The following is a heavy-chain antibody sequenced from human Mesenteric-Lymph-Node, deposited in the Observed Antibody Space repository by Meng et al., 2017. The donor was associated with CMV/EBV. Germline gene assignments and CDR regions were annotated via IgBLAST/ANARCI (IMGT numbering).Heavy chain of an antibody. D-gene: IGHD3-3*01. V-gene: IGHV1-69*10. CDR3: ARAGYDFWSGYSIFNWVDP. CDR2: IIPILGIA. Sequence: FRSYAISWGRQAPGQGLEWMGGIIPILGIANYAQKFQGRVTITADKSTGTAYMELSSLRSEDTAVYYCARAGYDFWSGYSIFNWVDPWGQGTLVTVSS. J-gene: IGHJ5*02. CDR1: FRSYA.